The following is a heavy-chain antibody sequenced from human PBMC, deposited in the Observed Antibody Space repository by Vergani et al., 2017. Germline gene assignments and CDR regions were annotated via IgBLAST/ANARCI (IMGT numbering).Heavy chain of an antibody. V-gene: IGHV4-39*07. Sequence: QLQLQESGPGLVKPSETLYITCTVSGGSISSSSYYWGWIRQPPGKWLEWIGSIYYSGSTYYNPSLKSRDTISVDTSKNQFSLKVSSVTAADTAVYYCAAEGTTVVTPVDYWGQGTLVTVSA. D-gene: IGHD4-23*01. CDR2: IYYSGST. CDR1: GGSISSSSYY. CDR3: AAEGTTVVTPVDY. J-gene: IGHJ4*02.